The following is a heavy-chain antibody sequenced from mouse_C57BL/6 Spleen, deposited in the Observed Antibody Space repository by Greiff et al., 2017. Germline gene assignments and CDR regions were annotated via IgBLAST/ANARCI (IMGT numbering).Heavy chain of an antibody. Sequence: EVHLVESGGGLVKPGGSLKLSCAASGFTFSDYGMHWVRQAPEKGLEWVAYISSGSSTINYADTVQGRFTISRDNAKSTLFLQMTSLRSEDTAMYYCANYGSDAMDYWGQGTSVTVSS. CDR2: ISSGSSTI. CDR3: ANYGSDAMDY. D-gene: IGHD1-1*01. V-gene: IGHV5-17*01. CDR1: GFTFSDYG. J-gene: IGHJ4*01.